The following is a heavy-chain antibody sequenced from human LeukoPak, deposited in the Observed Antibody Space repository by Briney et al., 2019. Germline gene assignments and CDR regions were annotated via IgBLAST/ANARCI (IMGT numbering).Heavy chain of an antibody. CDR1: GYSISSGYY. CDR2: IYHSGST. Sequence: SETLSLTCAVSGYSISSGYYWGWIRQPPGKGLEWIGSIYHSGSTYYNPSLKSRVTISVDTSKNQFSLKLSSVTAADTAVYYCARHGEKQLVLDYWGQGTLVTVSS. D-gene: IGHD6-6*01. V-gene: IGHV4-38-2*01. CDR3: ARHGEKQLVLDY. J-gene: IGHJ4*02.